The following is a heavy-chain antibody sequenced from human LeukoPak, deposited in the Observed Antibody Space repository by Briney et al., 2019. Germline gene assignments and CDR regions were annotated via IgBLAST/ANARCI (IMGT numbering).Heavy chain of an antibody. CDR3: ARNHFNQNVFDV. CDR1: GFTFTDYA. Sequence: GRSLRLSCAASGFTFTDYAFHWVRQAPGKGLEWVTIISYSGESYADSVRGRFAISRDNSKNTVCLQMDSLRADDTAMYYCARNHFNQNVFDVWGQGTKVTVSS. J-gene: IGHJ3*01. V-gene: IGHV3-30*01. D-gene: IGHD1-14*01. CDR2: ISYSGE.